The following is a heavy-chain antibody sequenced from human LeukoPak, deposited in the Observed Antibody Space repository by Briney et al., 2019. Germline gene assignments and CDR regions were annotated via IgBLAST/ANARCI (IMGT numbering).Heavy chain of an antibody. D-gene: IGHD1-1*01. CDR2: ISYDGSRK. CDR1: RFSFSDYD. V-gene: IGHV3-30*18. CDR3: AKYAYNWNAPDGFDM. Sequence: GGSLRLSCRASRFSFSDYDMHWVRQAPGKGLEWVAVISYDGSRKYYGDSVKGRFTISRDNSESTLFLQMNSLRTDDTSVYFCAKYAYNWNAPDGFDMWGQGTMVIVSS. J-gene: IGHJ3*02.